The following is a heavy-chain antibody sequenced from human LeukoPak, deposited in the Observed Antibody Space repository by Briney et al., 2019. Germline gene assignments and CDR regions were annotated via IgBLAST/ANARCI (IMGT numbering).Heavy chain of an antibody. D-gene: IGHD2-2*01. CDR2: INPSGGST. J-gene: IGHJ4*02. V-gene: IGHV1-46*01. CDR3: ARGDIVVVPAAILDY. CDR1: GYTFTSYY. Sequence: GASVKVSCKASGYTFTSYYMHWVRQAPGQGLEWMGIINPSGGSTSYAQKFQGRVTMTRGTSTSTVYMELSSLRSEDTAVYYCARGDIVVVPAAILDYWGQGTLVTVSS.